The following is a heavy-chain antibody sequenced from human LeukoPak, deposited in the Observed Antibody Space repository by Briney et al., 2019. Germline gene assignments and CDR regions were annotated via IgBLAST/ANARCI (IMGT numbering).Heavy chain of an antibody. CDR1: SGFISGYY. CDR2: LYYSGTT. CDR3: AGVYYFGH. D-gene: IGHD6-13*01. J-gene: IGHJ4*02. V-gene: IGHV4-59*01. Sequence: SETLSLTHTVASGFISGYYWSWIRQPPGKGLEWIGNLYYSGTTNYNPSFKSRGTISVDTSRDQVSLKMHSVTAADTAVYYFAGVYYFGHWGQGTLVTVSS.